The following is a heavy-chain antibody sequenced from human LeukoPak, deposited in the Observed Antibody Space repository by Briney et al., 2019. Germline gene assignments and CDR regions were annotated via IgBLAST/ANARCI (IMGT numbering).Heavy chain of an antibody. V-gene: IGHV3-23*01. CDR2: ISGSGGST. D-gene: IGHD7-27*01. J-gene: IGHJ4*02. CDR3: ARAKTGEGVDY. CDR1: GFTFSSYA. Sequence: GGSLRLSCAASGFTFSSYAMSWVRQTPEKGLEWVSAISGSGGSTYYADSVKGRFTISRDNSKNTLYLQMNSLRAEDTAVYYCARAKTGEGVDYWGQGTLVTVSS.